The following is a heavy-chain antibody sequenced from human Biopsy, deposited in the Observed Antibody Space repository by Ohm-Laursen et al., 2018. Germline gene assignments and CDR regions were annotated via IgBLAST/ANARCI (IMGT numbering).Heavy chain of an antibody. Sequence: TLSLTWTVSGDSISSYYWGWIRQPPGKGLEWIGYVHYTGITDYNRSLQSRVTISVDTSKNHFSLRLRSVTPADTAIYYCARDRGYYSDRTVPGYFDLWGRGTLVTVSS. V-gene: IGHV4-59*01. CDR3: ARDRGYYSDRTVPGYFDL. CDR2: VHYTGIT. D-gene: IGHD3-22*01. CDR1: GDSISSYY. J-gene: IGHJ2*01.